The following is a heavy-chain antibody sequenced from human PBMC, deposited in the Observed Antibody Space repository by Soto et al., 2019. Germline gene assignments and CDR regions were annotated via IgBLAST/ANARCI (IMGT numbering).Heavy chain of an antibody. CDR2: IKSKTDGWTT. CDR3: CTWFAMVRSGVLAD. Sequence: EVQLVESGGGLVKPGGSLRVSCAASGFTFSNAWMFWVRQAPGKGPEWVCRIKSKTDGWTTDYNTLMKDRFTISIEDSKNTAYLDMSSQNIYYTSVYYCCTWFAMVRSGVLADWGQGVLVTVSS. CDR1: GFTFSNAW. D-gene: IGHD3-10*01. J-gene: IGHJ4*02. V-gene: IGHV3-15*07.